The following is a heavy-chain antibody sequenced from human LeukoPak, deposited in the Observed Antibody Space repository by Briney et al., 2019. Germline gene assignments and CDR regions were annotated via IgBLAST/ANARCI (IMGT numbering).Heavy chain of an antibody. Sequence: GESLKISCKGSGYNFISYWIGWVRQMPGNGLEWMGIIYPGDSDTRYNPSFQGQVTISADKSISTAYLQWSSLKASDTAMYYCARLVGATVFLDYWGQGTLVTVSS. CDR2: IYPGDSDT. CDR1: GYNFISYW. CDR3: ARLVGATVFLDY. V-gene: IGHV5-51*01. D-gene: IGHD3-10*01. J-gene: IGHJ4*02.